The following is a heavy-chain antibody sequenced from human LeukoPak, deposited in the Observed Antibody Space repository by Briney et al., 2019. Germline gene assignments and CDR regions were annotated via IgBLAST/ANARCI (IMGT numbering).Heavy chain of an antibody. J-gene: IGHJ4*02. Sequence: SETLSLTCAVSGYSISSGYYWGWIRQPPGKGLEWIGSIYHSGSTYYNPSLKSRVTISVDTSKNQFSLKLSSVTAADTAVYYCARAPRGATSPLDYWGQGTLVTVSS. V-gene: IGHV4-38-2*01. CDR3: ARAPRGATSPLDY. CDR2: IYHSGST. D-gene: IGHD1-26*01. CDR1: GYSISSGYY.